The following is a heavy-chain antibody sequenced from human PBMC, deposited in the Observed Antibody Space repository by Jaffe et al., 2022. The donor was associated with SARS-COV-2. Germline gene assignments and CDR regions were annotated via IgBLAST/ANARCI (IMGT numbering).Heavy chain of an antibody. CDR2: ISWNSGSI. CDR1: GFTFDDYA. V-gene: IGHV3-9*01. Sequence: EVQLVESGGGLVQPGRSLRLSCAASGFTFDDYAMHWVRQAPGKGLEWVSGISWNSGSIGYADSVKGRFTISRDNAKNSLYLQMNSLRAEDTALYYCAKTARLYYDILTTLRTGAFDIWGQGTMVTVSS. D-gene: IGHD3-9*01. J-gene: IGHJ3*02. CDR3: AKTARLYYDILTTLRTGAFDI.